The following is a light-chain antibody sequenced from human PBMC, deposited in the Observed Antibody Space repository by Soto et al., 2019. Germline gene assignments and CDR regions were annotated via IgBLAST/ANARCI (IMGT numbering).Light chain of an antibody. CDR1: QDISNY. J-gene: IGKJ2*01. V-gene: IGKV1-33*01. CDR2: DAS. CDR3: QQYDNLPRL. Sequence: DLQMTQSPSSLSASVGDRVTITCQASQDISNYLNWYQQKPGKAPKLLIYDASNLETGVPSRFSGSGSGTDFTFTISSLQPEDIATYYCQQYDNLPRLFGEGTKLEIK.